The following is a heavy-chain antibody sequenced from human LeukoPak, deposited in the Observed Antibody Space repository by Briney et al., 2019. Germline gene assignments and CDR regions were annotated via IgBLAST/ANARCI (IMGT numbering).Heavy chain of an antibody. D-gene: IGHD6-13*01. Sequence: ASVKVSCKASGYTFTGYYMHWVRQAPGQGLEWMGWIKPNSGDTKYAQKFQGRVTVTRDTSISTAYIDLSRLRSDDTAVYYCAKSAWEGGSSWRGRGYYYYYMDVWGKRTTVTISS. CDR3: AKSAWEGGSSWRGRGYYYYYMDV. CDR1: GYTFTGYY. J-gene: IGHJ6*03. CDR2: IKPNSGDT. V-gene: IGHV1-2*02.